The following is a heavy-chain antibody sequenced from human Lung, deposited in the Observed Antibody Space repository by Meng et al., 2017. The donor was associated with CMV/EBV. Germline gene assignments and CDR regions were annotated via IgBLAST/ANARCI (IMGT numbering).Heavy chain of an antibody. CDR3: ARGMNDDFWSGAFDV. V-gene: IGHV1-8*01. CDR1: GYTFTSYD. Sequence: ASVXVSXKASGYTFTSYDINWVRQAPGQGLEWMGWMNANSGTTGYDQKFEGRVTMTRDTSISSAFMELSSLTSEDTAVYYCARGMNDDFWSGAFDVRGQGTXVTVAS. J-gene: IGHJ3*01. D-gene: IGHD3-3*01. CDR2: MNANSGTT.